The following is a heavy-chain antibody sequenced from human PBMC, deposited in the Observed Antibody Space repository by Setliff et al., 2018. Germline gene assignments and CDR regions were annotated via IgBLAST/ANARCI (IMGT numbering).Heavy chain of an antibody. CDR1: GFTFSSFE. J-gene: IGHJ4*02. Sequence: SLRLSCAASGFTFSSFEMNWVRQAPGKRLEWVSIINVGGTNTYYRDSVKGRFTISRDNSTSTLYLQMNSLRAEDTAIYYGAKDVVGYSSTWPKRDYFDYWGQGTLVTVSS. D-gene: IGHD6-13*01. V-gene: IGHV3-23*01. CDR2: INVGGTNT. CDR3: AKDVVGYSSTWPKRDYFDY.